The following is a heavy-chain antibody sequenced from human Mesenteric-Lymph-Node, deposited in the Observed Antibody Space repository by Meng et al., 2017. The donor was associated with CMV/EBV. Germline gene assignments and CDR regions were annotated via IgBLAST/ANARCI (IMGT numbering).Heavy chain of an antibody. CDR2: ISSSSSYI. CDR3: ARERRITGFDP. J-gene: IGHJ5*02. D-gene: IGHD1-20*01. CDR1: GFTFSSYS. V-gene: IGHV3-21*01. Sequence: GESLKISCAASGFTFSSYSMNWVRQAPGKGLEWVSSISSSSSYIYYADSVKGRFTISRDNAKNSLYLQMNSLRAEDTAVYYCARERRITGFDPWGQGTLVTVSS.